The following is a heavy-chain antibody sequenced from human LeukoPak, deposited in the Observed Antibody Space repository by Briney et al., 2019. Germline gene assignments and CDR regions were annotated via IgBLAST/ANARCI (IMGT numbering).Heavy chain of an antibody. CDR2: INTNTGNP. V-gene: IGHV7-4-1*02. CDR1: GYTFTSYA. D-gene: IGHD6-19*01. CDR3: ARVVAGIPRDWYFDL. Sequence: ASVKVSCKASGYTFTSYAMNWVRQAPGQGLEWMGWINTNTGNPTYAQGFTGRFVFSLDTSVSTAYLQISSLKAEDTAVYYCARVVAGIPRDWYFDLWGRGTLVTVSS. J-gene: IGHJ2*01.